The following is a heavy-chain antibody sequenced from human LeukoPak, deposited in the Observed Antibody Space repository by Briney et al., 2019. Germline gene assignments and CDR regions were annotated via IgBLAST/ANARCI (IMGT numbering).Heavy chain of an antibody. Sequence: ASVKVSCKASGYTFTSYYMHWVRQAPGQGLEWMGIINPGGGSTSYAQKFQDRVTMTRDTSTSTVYMELSSLRSEDTAVYYCAKDLRWDHPGFDPWGQGTLVIVSS. J-gene: IGHJ5*02. CDR3: AKDLRWDHPGFDP. CDR2: INPGGGST. CDR1: GYTFTSYY. D-gene: IGHD4-23*01. V-gene: IGHV1-46*01.